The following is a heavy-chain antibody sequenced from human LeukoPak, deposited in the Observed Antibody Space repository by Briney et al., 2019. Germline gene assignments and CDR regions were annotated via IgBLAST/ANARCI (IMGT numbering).Heavy chain of an antibody. D-gene: IGHD5-18*01. CDR1: GGTFSSYA. CDR2: IIPIFGTA. J-gene: IGHJ6*03. Sequence: ASVKVSCKASGGTFSSYAISWVRQAPGQGLEWMGGIIPIFGTANYAQKFQGRVTITADESTSTAYMELSSLRSEDTAVYYCACGGYSYGRGYYYYMDVWGKGTTVTISS. V-gene: IGHV1-69*01. CDR3: ACGGYSYGRGYYYYMDV.